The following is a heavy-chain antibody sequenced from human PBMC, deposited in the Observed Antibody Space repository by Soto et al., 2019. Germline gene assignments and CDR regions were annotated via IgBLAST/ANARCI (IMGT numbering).Heavy chain of an antibody. V-gene: IGHV3-30-3*01. CDR1: GFTFSSYA. J-gene: IGHJ4*02. CDR3: ARDFSGLDY. D-gene: IGHD2-8*02. CDR2: ISYDGSNE. Sequence: PGGSLRLSCAASGFTFSSYAMHWVRQAPGKGLEWVAVISYDGSNEYYADSVKGRFTISRDNSKNTLYLQMNSLRAEDTAVYYCARDFSGLDYWGQGTLVTAPQ.